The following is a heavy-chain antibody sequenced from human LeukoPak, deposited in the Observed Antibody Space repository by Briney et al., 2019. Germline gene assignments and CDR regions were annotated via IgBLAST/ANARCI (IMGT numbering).Heavy chain of an antibody. CDR3: ARQAVAGTRANWFDP. V-gene: IGHV5-10-1*01. J-gene: IGHJ5*02. D-gene: IGHD6-19*01. CDR1: GYSFTTYW. Sequence: GESLKISCKGSGYSFTTYWISWVRQMPGKGLEWMGTIDPSDSYTNYSPSFQGHVTISADKSISTAYLQWSSLKASDTAMYYCARQAVAGTRANWFDPWGQGTLVTVSS. CDR2: IDPSDSYT.